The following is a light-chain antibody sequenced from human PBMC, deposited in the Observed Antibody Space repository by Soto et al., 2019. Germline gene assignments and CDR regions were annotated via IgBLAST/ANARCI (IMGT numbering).Light chain of an antibody. V-gene: IGLV1-36*01. CDR1: SSNIGKNA. Sequence: QSVLSQPPSVSDAPRQRVSIPCSGSSSNIGKNAVNWYQQFPGKAPKLLIYYDDLLPSGVSDRFSGSKSGTSASLAINGLQSEDEADYYCAAWDDSLNGWVFGGGTKLTVL. CDR2: YDD. J-gene: IGLJ3*02. CDR3: AAWDDSLNGWV.